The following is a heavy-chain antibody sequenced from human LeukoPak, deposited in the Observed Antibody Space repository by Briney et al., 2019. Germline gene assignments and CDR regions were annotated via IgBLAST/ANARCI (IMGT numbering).Heavy chain of an antibody. CDR2: INSDGSST. D-gene: IGHD3-10*01. CDR1: GFTFSSYW. CDR3: ARGYSPQITMVRGSPFDY. Sequence: GGSLRLSCAASGFTFSSYWMHWVRQAPGKGLVWVSRINSDGSSTSYADSVKGRFTISRDNAKNTLYLQMNSLRAEDTAVYYCARGYSPQITMVRGSPFDYWGQGTLVTVSS. J-gene: IGHJ4*02. V-gene: IGHV3-74*01.